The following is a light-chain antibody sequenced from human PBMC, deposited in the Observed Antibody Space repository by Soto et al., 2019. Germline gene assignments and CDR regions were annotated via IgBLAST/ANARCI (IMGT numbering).Light chain of an antibody. CDR3: QKYSRFIN. V-gene: IGKV1-27*01. CDR2: AAS. J-gene: IGKJ5*01. CDR1: QGISNF. Sequence: DIQMTQSPSSLSASVGDRVTITCRASQGISNFLAWYQQKPGKVPKLLISAASTLQSWFPSRFSGSGSGTDVTLTITSVQPEDVATYYCQKYSRFINFGQGTRLPI.